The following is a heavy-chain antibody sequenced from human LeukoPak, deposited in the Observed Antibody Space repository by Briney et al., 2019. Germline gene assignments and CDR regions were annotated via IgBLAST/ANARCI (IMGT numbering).Heavy chain of an antibody. Sequence: GGSLRLSCAASGFTFNKVWMSWVRQAPGKGLEWIARIKSKKDGGTTDYAVPVKGRFTVSREDSENTLYLQMSSLQTEDTAVYYCATDPLFTQPDFEHWGHGTLVTVAS. CDR3: ATDPLFTQPDFEH. D-gene: IGHD3-9*01. CDR1: GFTFNKVW. J-gene: IGHJ4*01. CDR2: IKSKKDGGTT. V-gene: IGHV3-15*01.